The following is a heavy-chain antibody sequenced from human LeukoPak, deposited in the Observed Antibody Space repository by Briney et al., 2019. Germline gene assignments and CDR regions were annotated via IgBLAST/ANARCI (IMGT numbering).Heavy chain of an antibody. CDR3: ARVRSSWHVFDY. CDR1: GFTFSSYW. Sequence: GGSLRLSCAASGFTFSSYWMHRVRQAPGKGLVRVSRINSDGSSTSYADSVKGRFTISRDNAKNTLYLQMNSLRAEDTAVYYCARVRSSWHVFDYWGQGTLVTVSS. V-gene: IGHV3-74*01. J-gene: IGHJ4*02. D-gene: IGHD6-13*01. CDR2: INSDGSST.